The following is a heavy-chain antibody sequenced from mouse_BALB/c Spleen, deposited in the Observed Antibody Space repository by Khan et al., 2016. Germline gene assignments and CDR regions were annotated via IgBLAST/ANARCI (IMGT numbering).Heavy chain of an antibody. CDR2: INPDSSTI. J-gene: IGHJ1*01. CDR1: GFDFSRYW. CDR3: ASTFWYFDV. V-gene: IGHV4-1*02. Sequence: EVKLLESGGGLVQPGGSLKLSCAASGFDFSRYWMSWVRQAPEKGLEWIGEINPDSSTINYPPSLKDKFIISRDNAKNTLYLQMSKVRSEDTALYYCASTFWYFDVWGAGTTVTVSS.